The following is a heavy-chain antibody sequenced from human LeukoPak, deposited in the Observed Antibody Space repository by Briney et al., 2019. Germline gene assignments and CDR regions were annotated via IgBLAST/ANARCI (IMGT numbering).Heavy chain of an antibody. CDR2: MYYTGPT. V-gene: IGHV4-39*02. Sequence: SETLSLTCSVFDDSFSRSTYYWAWLRQPPGKGLEWIATMYYTGPTYYNPSLESRLGISIDTSKNLFSLKLRSVTAADTATYYCARVTGVYTNYFDYWGPGALVTVSS. D-gene: IGHD3-10*01. CDR1: DDSFSRSTYY. CDR3: ARVTGVYTNYFDY. J-gene: IGHJ4*02.